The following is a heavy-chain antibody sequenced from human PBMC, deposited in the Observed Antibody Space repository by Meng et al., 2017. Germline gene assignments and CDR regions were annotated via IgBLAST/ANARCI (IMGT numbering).Heavy chain of an antibody. V-gene: IGHV1-18*01. Sequence: ASVKVSCKASGYTFTSYGISWVRQAPGQGLEWMGWISAYNGNTNYAQKLQGRVTMTTDTFTSTAYMELRSLRSDDTAVYYCARGPGIVVAEEGLAFDIWGQGTMVTVSS. CDR2: ISAYNGNT. CDR3: ARGPGIVVAEEGLAFDI. D-gene: IGHD3-22*01. J-gene: IGHJ3*02. CDR1: GYTFTSYG.